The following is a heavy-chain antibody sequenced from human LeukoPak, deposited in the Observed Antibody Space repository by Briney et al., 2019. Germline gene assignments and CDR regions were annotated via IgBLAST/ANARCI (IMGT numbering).Heavy chain of an antibody. CDR3: ARLVATPVGGYYFDY. CDR1: GGSISNSSYC. D-gene: IGHD5-12*01. V-gene: IGHV4-39*01. CDR2: VYYSGGA. J-gene: IGHJ4*02. Sequence: SETLSLTCTVSGGSISNSSYCWGWVRQSPGKGLEWIGSVYYSGGAYYNPSLKSRVIISIDTSRSQFSLKVTSVTAADTAVYLCARLVATPVGGYYFDYWGQGTLVSVSS.